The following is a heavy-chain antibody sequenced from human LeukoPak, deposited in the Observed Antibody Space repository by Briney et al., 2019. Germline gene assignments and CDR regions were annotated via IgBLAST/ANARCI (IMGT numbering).Heavy chain of an antibody. CDR1: GGSISSYY. J-gene: IGHJ4*02. D-gene: IGHD3-10*01. Sequence: SETLSLTCTVSGGSISSYYWSWIRQPPGKGLEWIGYIYYSGSTYYNPSLKSRVTISVDTSKNQFSLKLSSVTAADTAVYHCARGLGYYYGSGSYGYWGQGTPVTVSS. V-gene: IGHV4-59*12. CDR3: ARGLGYYYGSGSYGY. CDR2: IYYSGST.